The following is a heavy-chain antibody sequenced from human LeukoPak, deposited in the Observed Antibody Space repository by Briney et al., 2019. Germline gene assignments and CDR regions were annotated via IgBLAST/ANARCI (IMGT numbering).Heavy chain of an antibody. CDR1: GFTFSSYA. Sequence: PGGSLRLSCAASGFTFSSYAMSWVRQAPGKGLEWVSYISSSGSTIYYADSVKGRFTISRDNAKNSLYLQMNSLRAEDTAVYYCASPVLTAIIGVFDSWGQGTLVTVSA. D-gene: IGHD2-21*02. J-gene: IGHJ4*02. CDR2: ISSSGSTI. CDR3: ASPVLTAIIGVFDS. V-gene: IGHV3-48*03.